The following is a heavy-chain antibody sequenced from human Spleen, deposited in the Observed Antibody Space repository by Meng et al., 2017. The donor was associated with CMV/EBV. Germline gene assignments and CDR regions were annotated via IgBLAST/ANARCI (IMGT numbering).Heavy chain of an antibody. Sequence: QFRLQESGPGLVKPSGSMSLTCAVTGGSISSSNWWSWVRQPPGKGLEWIGEIYHSGSTNYNPSLKSRVTISVDKSKNQFSLKLSSVTAADTAVYYCASFPPPGKQWLVTDYWGQGTLVTVSS. CDR2: IYHSGST. V-gene: IGHV4-4*02. J-gene: IGHJ4*02. D-gene: IGHD6-19*01. CDR3: ASFPPPGKQWLVTDY. CDR1: GGSISSSNW.